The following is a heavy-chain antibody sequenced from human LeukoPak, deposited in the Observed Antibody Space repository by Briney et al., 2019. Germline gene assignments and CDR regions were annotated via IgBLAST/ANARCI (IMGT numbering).Heavy chain of an antibody. CDR1: GFKFDDYN. CDR3: ARGGSGKDYYMDV. D-gene: IGHD3-10*01. V-gene: IGHV3-7*01. J-gene: IGHJ6*03. Sequence: PGGSLRLSCTASGFKFDDYNMSWFRQAPGKGLEWVANIKQDGSEKYYVDSVKGRFTISRDNAKNSLYLQMNSLRAEDTAVYYCARGGSGKDYYMDVWGKGTTVTVSS. CDR2: IKQDGSEK.